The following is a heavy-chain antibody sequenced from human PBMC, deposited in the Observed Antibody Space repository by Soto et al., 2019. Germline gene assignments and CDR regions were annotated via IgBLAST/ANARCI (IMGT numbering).Heavy chain of an antibody. Sequence: QLQLLQSGAEVKKPGASAKVSCKGSGYTFSGYDICWVRQAAGQGLEWMGWMNPKIGNTGYAQKFQGRVSMTRDTTIGTAYMELSSATSDDAAVYYCARSRGSRISPDNCYFDLWGRGSLLTVSS. V-gene: IGHV1-8*01. J-gene: IGHJ2*01. D-gene: IGHD5-18*01. CDR3: ARSRGSRISPDNCYFDL. CDR1: GYTFSGYD. CDR2: MNPKIGNT.